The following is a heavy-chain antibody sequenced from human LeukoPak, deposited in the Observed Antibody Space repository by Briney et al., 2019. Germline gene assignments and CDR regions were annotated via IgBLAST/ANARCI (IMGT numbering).Heavy chain of an antibody. Sequence: GGSLRLSCAASGFTFSSYSMSWVRQAPGKGLGWVANIKQDGSEKYYVDSVKGRFTISRDNAKNSLYLQMNSLGAEDTAVYYCARWCSMGTVLRFLEWHAFGIWGQGTMVTVSS. CDR2: IKQDGSEK. CDR1: GFTFSSYS. J-gene: IGHJ3*02. CDR3: ARWCSMGTVLRFLEWHAFGI. D-gene: IGHD3-3*01. V-gene: IGHV3-7*01.